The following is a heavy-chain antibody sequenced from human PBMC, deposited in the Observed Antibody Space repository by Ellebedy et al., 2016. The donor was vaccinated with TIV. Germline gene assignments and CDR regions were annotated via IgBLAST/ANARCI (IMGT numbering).Heavy chain of an antibody. J-gene: IGHJ4*02. CDR2: INQDGSER. CDR3: ARTGIDN. CDR1: GFTFTSFW. V-gene: IGHV3-7*01. Sequence: GESLKISCAASGFTFTSFWMTWVRQAPGKGREWVANINQDGSERNYLDSVKGRFTISRDNAKNSLYLQMNSLRAEDTAVYYCARTGIDNWGQGTLVTVSS. D-gene: IGHD6-13*01.